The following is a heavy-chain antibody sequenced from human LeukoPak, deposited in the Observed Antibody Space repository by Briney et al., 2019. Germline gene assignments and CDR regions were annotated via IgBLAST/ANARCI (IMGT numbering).Heavy chain of an antibody. V-gene: IGHV1-69*13. CDR1: GGTFSSYA. CDR2: IIPIFGTA. J-gene: IGHJ4*02. CDR3: ARGFVSGSYFFDY. Sequence: SVKVSCKASGGTFSSYAISWVRQAPGQGLEWMGGIIPIFGTANYAQKFQSRVTITADESTSTAYMELSSLRSEDTAVYYCARGFVSGSYFFDYWGQGTLVTVSS. D-gene: IGHD1-26*01.